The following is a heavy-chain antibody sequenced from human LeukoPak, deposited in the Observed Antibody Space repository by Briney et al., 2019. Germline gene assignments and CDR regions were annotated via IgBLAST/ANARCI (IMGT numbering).Heavy chain of an antibody. D-gene: IGHD2-2*01. CDR1: GFTFSSYA. Sequence: PGGSLRLSCAASGFTFSSYAMSWVRQALGKGLEWVSAISGSGGSTYYADSVKGRFTISRDNSKNTLYLQMNSLRAEDTAVYYCAKDAPGNVVVPAALFDYWGQGTLVTVSS. CDR2: ISGSGGST. V-gene: IGHV3-23*01. J-gene: IGHJ4*02. CDR3: AKDAPGNVVVPAALFDY.